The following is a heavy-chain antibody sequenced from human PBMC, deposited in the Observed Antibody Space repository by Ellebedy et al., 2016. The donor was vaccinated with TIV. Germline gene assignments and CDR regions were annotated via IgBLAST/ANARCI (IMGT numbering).Heavy chain of an antibody. CDR3: ARAGAGYCSGGSCYGMDV. CDR1: GGTFSSYA. J-gene: IGHJ6*02. V-gene: IGHV1-69*04. D-gene: IGHD2-15*01. Sequence: SVKVSCXASGGTFSSYAISWVRQAPGQGLEWMGRIIPILGIANYAQKFQGRVTITADKSTSTAYMELSSLRSEDTAVYYCARAGAGYCSGGSCYGMDVWGQGTTVTVSS. CDR2: IIPILGIA.